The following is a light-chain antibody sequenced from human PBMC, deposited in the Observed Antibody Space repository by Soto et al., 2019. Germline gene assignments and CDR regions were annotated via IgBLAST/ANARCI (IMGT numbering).Light chain of an antibody. Sequence: QSALTQPASVSGSPGQSITISCTGTSREVGGYNYVSWYQQHPGKAPKLMIYDVSNRPSGVSNRFSGSKSGNTASLTISGLQAEDEADYYCSSYTSSSLRYVFGTGTKVTVL. CDR2: DVS. CDR1: SREVGGYNY. J-gene: IGLJ1*01. V-gene: IGLV2-14*01. CDR3: SSYTSSSLRYV.